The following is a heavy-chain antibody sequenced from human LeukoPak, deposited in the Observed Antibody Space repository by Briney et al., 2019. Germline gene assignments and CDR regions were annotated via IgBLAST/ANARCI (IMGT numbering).Heavy chain of an antibody. CDR3: AKSYDFWSGYKDY. CDR1: GFTFSNYA. CDR2: ISGSGSST. J-gene: IGHJ4*02. V-gene: IGHV3-23*01. D-gene: IGHD3-3*01. Sequence: GGSLRLSCAASGFTFSNYAMSWVRQAPGKGLEWVSAISGSGSSTYYADSVKGRFTISRDNSKNTLYLQMNSLRAEDTAVYYCAKSYDFWSGYKDYWGQGTLVTVSS.